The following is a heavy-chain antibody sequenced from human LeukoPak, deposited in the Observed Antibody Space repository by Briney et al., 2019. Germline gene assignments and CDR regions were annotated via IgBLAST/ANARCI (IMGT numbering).Heavy chain of an antibody. CDR2: ISWDSAAI. CDR1: GFRFDDYA. Sequence: HTGGSLRLSCAASGFRFDDYAMHWVRQAPGKGLEWVSGISWDSAAIGYADSVRGRFTLSKDNAKNSLFLQMSSLRVEDTALYYCTKRARMGIAAAGDGFHIWGQGTMVTVSS. J-gene: IGHJ3*02. D-gene: IGHD6-13*01. V-gene: IGHV3-9*01. CDR3: TKRARMGIAAAGDGFHI.